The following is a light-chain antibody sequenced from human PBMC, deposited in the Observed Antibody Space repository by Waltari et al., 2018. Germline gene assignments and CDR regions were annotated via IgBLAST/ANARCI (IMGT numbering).Light chain of an antibody. CDR1: SSDIGGCKL. J-gene: IGLJ1*01. Sequence: QSALTQTASVSGSPGKSLTIPCTGTSSDIGGCKLVSWYQQHPGKAPKLMIYEVSQRPSGVSNRFSGSKSANTASLTISGLQAEDEADYYCCSYAGTIPFVFGTGTKVTVL. V-gene: IGLV2-23*02. CDR2: EVS. CDR3: CSYAGTIPFV.